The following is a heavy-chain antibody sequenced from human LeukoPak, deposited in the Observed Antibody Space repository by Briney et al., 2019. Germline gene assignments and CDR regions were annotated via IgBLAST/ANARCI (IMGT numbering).Heavy chain of an antibody. J-gene: IGHJ4*02. CDR2: ICYSDST. V-gene: IGHV4-39*07. Sequence: SETLSLTCTVSGGSISSSSYYWGWIRQPPGKGLGWIGSICYSDSTYYNPALNSRITISVDTSKNQFSLKLSSVTAAATAVYYCARARRILRYFDAQLYYFDYWGQGTLVTVSS. CDR1: GGSISSSSYY. CDR3: ARARRILRYFDAQLYYFDY. D-gene: IGHD3-9*01.